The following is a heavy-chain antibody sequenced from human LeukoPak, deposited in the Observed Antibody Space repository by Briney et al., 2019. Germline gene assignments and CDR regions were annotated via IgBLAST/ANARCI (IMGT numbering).Heavy chain of an antibody. V-gene: IGHV4-39*01. D-gene: IGHD3-10*01. CDR1: GDSICSSNYY. J-gene: IGHJ4*02. CDR3: SRRAPMATYY. Sequence: SETLSLTCTVSGDSICSSNYYWGWIRQPPGKGLEWIGSIYYTGSTYYNPSLKSRVTISVDTSKNQFSLKLSSVTAADTAVYYCSRRAPMATYYWGQGTLVTVSS. CDR2: IYYTGST.